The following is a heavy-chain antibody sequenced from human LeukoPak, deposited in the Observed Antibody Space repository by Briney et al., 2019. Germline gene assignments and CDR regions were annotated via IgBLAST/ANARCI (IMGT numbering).Heavy chain of an antibody. V-gene: IGHV3-66*01. J-gene: IGHJ6*02. CDR2: IYSGGST. D-gene: IGHD3-22*01. CDR3: ARDGGYYDYGMDV. CDR1: GFTVSSNY. Sequence: VGSLRLSCAASGFTVSSNYMSWVRQAPGKGLEWVSVIYSGGSTYYADSVKGRFTISRDNSKNTLYLQMNSLRAEDTAVYYCARDGGYYDYGMDVWGQGTTVTVSS.